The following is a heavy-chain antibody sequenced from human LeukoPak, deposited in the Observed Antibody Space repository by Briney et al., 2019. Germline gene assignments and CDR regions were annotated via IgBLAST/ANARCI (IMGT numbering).Heavy chain of an antibody. CDR2: VWSDGTRE. Sequence: GTSLRLSCAASGFIFSRYAMHWVGQAPGTGLEWVAVVWSDGTREYYIDSVKVRFTISRDNSKNTLYLQMNSLRAEDTAVYSCARGVAENGNPNYFDPWGRGTLVTVSS. CDR3: ARGVAENGNPNYFDP. D-gene: IGHD6-13*01. V-gene: IGHV3-33*01. J-gene: IGHJ5*02. CDR1: GFIFSRYA.